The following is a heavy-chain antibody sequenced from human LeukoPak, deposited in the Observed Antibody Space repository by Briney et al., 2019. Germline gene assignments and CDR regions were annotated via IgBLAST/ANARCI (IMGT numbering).Heavy chain of an antibody. Sequence: SVKVSCKASGDTFSNYALSWVRQAPGQGLEWIGGLIPISGTTYFAQKFRGRLTISTDESTSTVYMDLTSLRSEDTVVYYCARADGVVAAPDHWGQGTLVTVSS. CDR1: GDTFSNYA. V-gene: IGHV1-69*05. D-gene: IGHD2-15*01. CDR2: LIPISGTT. J-gene: IGHJ4*02. CDR3: ARADGVVAAPDH.